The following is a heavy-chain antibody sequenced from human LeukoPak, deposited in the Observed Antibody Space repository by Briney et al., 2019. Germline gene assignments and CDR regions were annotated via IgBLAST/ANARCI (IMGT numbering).Heavy chain of an antibody. CDR2: IYYSGST. D-gene: IGHD3-3*01. V-gene: IGHV4-39*01. CDR3: ASLSIFGVVIPQGY. CDR1: GGSISSSSYY. J-gene: IGHJ4*02. Sequence: PSETLSLTCTISGGSISSSSYYWGWIRQPPGKGLEWIGSIYYSGSTYYNPSLKSRVTISVDTSKNQFSLKLSSVTAADTAVYYCASLSIFGVVIPQGYWGQGTLVTVSS.